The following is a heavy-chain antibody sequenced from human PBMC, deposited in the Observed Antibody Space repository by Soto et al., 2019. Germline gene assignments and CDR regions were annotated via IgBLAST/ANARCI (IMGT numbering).Heavy chain of an antibody. V-gene: IGHV4-59*01. J-gene: IGHJ4*02. Sequence: QVHLQESGPGLVKPSETLSLTCTVSGGSMATAYWTWFRQPPGMGLELIGYIHYTGTTNYNPSLKSRVTRSIDTSTDKISLILTSGTASDTSLYYCTRRNGWYAYWGQGPLVTVST. CDR1: GGSMATAY. CDR3: TRRNGWYAY. CDR2: IHYTGTT. D-gene: IGHD6-19*01.